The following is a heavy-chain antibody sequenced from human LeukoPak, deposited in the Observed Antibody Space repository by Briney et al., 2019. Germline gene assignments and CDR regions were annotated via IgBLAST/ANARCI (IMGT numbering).Heavy chain of an antibody. J-gene: IGHJ4*02. V-gene: IGHV3-30*04. CDR1: GFTFSSYA. CDR2: ISYDGSNK. CDR3: ARGLRAWSEGLDY. Sequence: GGSLRLSCAASGFTFSSYAMHWVRQAPGKGLEWVAVISYDGSNKYYADSVKGRFTISRDNSKNTLYLQMNSLRAEDTAVYYCARGLRAWSEGLDYWGQGTLVTVSS.